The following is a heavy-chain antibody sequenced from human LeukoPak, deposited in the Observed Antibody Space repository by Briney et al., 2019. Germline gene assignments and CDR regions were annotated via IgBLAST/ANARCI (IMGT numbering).Heavy chain of an antibody. Sequence: SETLSLTCTVSGGSISSYYWRWIRQPPGKGREWIGYIYYSGSTNYNPSLRSRVTISVDTSKNQFSLKLSSVTAADTAVYYCARGGRGLDGFDYWGQGTLVTVSS. CDR1: GGSISSYY. V-gene: IGHV4-59*01. CDR3: ARGGRGLDGFDY. CDR2: IYYSGST. D-gene: IGHD5-24*01. J-gene: IGHJ4*02.